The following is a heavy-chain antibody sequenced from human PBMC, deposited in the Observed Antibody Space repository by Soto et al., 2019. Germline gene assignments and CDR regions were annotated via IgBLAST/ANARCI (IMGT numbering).Heavy chain of an antibody. CDR3: VRGMNPLF. CDR2: ISISSSDR. CDR1: GFTLRTYT. Sequence: LRLSCAASGFTLRTYTMNWVRQAPGKGLEWVSSISISSSDRYYADSVRGRFTISRDNAKNALYLQMNSLRADDTAVYFCVRGMNPLFGGQGTLVTVSS. J-gene: IGHJ4*01. V-gene: IGHV3-21*06.